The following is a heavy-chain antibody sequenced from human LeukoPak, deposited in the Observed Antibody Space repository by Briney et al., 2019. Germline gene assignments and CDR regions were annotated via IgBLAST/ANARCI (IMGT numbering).Heavy chain of an antibody. CDR1: GFIFSGYW. V-gene: IGHV3-7*01. CDR3: ASPGSVGDTGMPDY. D-gene: IGHD5-18*01. Sequence: GGSLRLSCAASGFIFSGYWMTWVRRVPGKRLEWVANIKQDGSEKYYVDSVKGRFTISRDNAKKSLYLHMNSLRAEDTAVYYCASPGSVGDTGMPDYWGQGTLVTVSS. J-gene: IGHJ4*02. CDR2: IKQDGSEK.